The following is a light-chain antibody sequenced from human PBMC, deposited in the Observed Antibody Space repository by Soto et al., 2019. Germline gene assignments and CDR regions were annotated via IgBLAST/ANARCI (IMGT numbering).Light chain of an antibody. CDR1: QSVTSSY. CDR2: GTS. CDR3: QQYDSSHLT. Sequence: ENVLTQSPGTLSLSPGERATLSCRASQSVTSSYLAWYQQKPGQAPSLLIYGTSSRATGIPDRFSGSGSGTDFTLTISRLEPEDFAVYYCQQYDSSHLTFGGGTKVEI. V-gene: IGKV3-20*01. J-gene: IGKJ4*01.